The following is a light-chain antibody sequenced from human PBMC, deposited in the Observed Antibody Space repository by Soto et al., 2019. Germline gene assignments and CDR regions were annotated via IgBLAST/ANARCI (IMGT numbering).Light chain of an antibody. J-gene: IGKJ1*01. V-gene: IGKV1-39*01. CDR2: VAS. Sequence: DIQMTQSPSSLSASVGDRVTITCRASQSISSYLNWYQQKPGKAPKLVIYVASNLQSGVPSRFSGSGSGTDFTLTISSLQREDFATYYCRQRYGNPRTFGQGTKVELK. CDR1: QSISSY. CDR3: RQRYGNPRT.